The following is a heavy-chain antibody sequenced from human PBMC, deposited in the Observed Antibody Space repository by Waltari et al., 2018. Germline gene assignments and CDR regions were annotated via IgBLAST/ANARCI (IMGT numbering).Heavy chain of an antibody. CDR2: ISSSGYTI. J-gene: IGHJ2*01. CDR1: GFTFSSHE. CDR3: ARVAYGDYPNWYFDL. Sequence: EVQLVESGGGLVQPGGSLRLSCAASGFTFSSHEMNWVRQAPGEGLEWVSYISSSGYTIYYADSVKGRFTVSRDNAKNSLYLQMNSLRPDDTAVYYCARVAYGDYPNWYFDLWGRGTLVTVSS. D-gene: IGHD4-17*01. V-gene: IGHV3-48*03.